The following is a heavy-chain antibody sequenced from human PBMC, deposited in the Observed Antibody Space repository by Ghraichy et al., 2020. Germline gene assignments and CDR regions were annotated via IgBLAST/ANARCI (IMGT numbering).Heavy chain of an antibody. Sequence: GGSLRLSCAASGFTFNTYGMNWVRQAPGKGLEWISHISSSGGPIYYADSVRGRFTISRDNAKNSLFLEMNNLRDEDTAVYYCGRGTVDYWGQGTVVTVSS. CDR2: ISSSGGPI. V-gene: IGHV3-48*02. CDR3: GRGTVDY. CDR1: GFTFNTYG. J-gene: IGHJ4*02.